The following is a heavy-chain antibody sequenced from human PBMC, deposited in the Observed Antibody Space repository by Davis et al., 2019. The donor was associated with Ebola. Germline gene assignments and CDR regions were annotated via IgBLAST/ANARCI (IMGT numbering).Heavy chain of an antibody. D-gene: IGHD5-12*01. CDR1: GFSVSGEN. J-gene: IGHJ4*02. Sequence: GGSLRLSCRASGFSVSGENLSWVRQAPGQRLEWISIVYSSGITHYADSVKGRFTVSRDNSKNTLDLQMQNLRGDDTAVYFCARVYSGSHLGDWGQGTLVTVSS. CDR3: ARVYSGSHLGD. CDR2: VYSSGIT. V-gene: IGHV3-53*01.